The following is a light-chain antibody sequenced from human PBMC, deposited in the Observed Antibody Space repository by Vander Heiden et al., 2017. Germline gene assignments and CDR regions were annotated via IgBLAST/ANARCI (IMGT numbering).Light chain of an antibody. CDR3: QSADSIGTYVV. V-gene: IGLV3-25*03. CDR2: KDS. Sequence: SYEVTQPPSASVSPGQTARITCSGDAMQTQYANWYQQKPGQAPVLVIYKDSERPPGIPERFSGSSSGTTVTLTISGVQAEDEADYYCQSADSIGTYVVFGGGTKLTVL. CDR1: AMQTQY. J-gene: IGLJ2*01.